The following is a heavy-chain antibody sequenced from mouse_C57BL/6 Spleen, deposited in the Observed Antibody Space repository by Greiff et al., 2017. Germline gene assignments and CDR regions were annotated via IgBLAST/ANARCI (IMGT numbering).Heavy chain of an antibody. CDR2: ISSGSSTI. J-gene: IGHJ4*01. CDR3: ARNSYYAMDY. V-gene: IGHV5-17*01. Sequence: EVQVVESGGGLVKPGGSLKLSCAASGFTFSDYGMHWVRQAPEKGLEWVAYISSGSSTIYYADTVKGRFTISRDNAKNTLFLRMTSLRSEDTAMYYCARNSYYAMDYWGQGTSVTVSS. CDR1: GFTFSDYG.